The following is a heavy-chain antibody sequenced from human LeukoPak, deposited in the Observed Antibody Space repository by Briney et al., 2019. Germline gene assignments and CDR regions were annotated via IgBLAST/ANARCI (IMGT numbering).Heavy chain of an antibody. V-gene: IGHV1-8*01. CDR1: GYTFTSYD. CDR2: MNPNSGNT. D-gene: IGHD2-15*01. J-gene: IGHJ4*02. Sequence: ASVKVSCKASGYTFTSYDINWVRQATGQGLEWMGWMNPNSGNTGYAQKFQGRVTMTRNTSISTAYMELGSLRSEDTAVYYCARGRPTFGYCSGGSCYSVASYFDYWGQGTLVTVSS. CDR3: ARGRPTFGYCSGGSCYSVASYFDY.